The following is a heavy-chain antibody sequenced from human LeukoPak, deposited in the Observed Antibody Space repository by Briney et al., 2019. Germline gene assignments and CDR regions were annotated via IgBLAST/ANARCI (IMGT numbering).Heavy chain of an antibody. CDR3: ARHPLLPYSSGYYDY. Sequence: SETLSLTCAVYGGSFSGYYWSWIRQPPGKGLEWIGEINHSGSTNYNPSLKSRVTISVDTSKNQFSLKLSSVAAADTALYYCARHPLLPYSSGYYDYCGQGTLVTVSS. CDR1: GGSFSGYY. V-gene: IGHV4-34*01. CDR2: INHSGST. D-gene: IGHD6-19*01. J-gene: IGHJ4*02.